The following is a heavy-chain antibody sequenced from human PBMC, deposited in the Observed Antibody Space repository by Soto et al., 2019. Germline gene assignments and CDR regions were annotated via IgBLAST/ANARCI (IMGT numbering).Heavy chain of an antibody. CDR2: AKDGGVT. CDR3: TRGQEGVVATH. D-gene: IGHD5-12*01. CDR1: GGSFTGYY. V-gene: IGHV4-34*01. Sequence: QVQLQQWGAGLLKPSETLSLTCAVNGGSFTGYYWSWVRQPPRKGLEWIGEAKDGGVTNYIPSLRSRVTISSDAPKKQFSLKVTSVTAADTAVYYCTRGQEGVVATHWDQGTLVTVSS. J-gene: IGHJ4*02.